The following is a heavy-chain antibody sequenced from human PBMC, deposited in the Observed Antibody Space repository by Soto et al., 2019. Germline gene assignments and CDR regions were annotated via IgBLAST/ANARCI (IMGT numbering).Heavy chain of an antibody. Sequence: ASVKVSCKASGYTFTSYDINWVRQATGQGLEWMGWMNPNSGNTGYAQKFQGRVTMTRNTSISTAYMELSSLRSEDTAVYYCARGNYEILAGYLDAFDIWGQGTMVTVSS. J-gene: IGHJ3*02. V-gene: IGHV1-8*01. CDR1: GYTFTSYD. CDR2: MNPNSGNT. CDR3: ARGNYEILAGYLDAFDI. D-gene: IGHD3-9*01.